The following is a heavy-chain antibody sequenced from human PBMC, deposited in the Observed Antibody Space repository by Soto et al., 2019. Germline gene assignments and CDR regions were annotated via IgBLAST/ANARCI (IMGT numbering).Heavy chain of an antibody. V-gene: IGHV2-26*01. CDR2: IFSNDEK. CDR1: GFSLSNGKVG. J-gene: IGHJ6*03. CDR3: ARILFGRSVAGGYFYMDV. D-gene: IGHD6-19*01. Sequence: HVTLKESGPVLVNPTETLTLTCTVSGFSLSNGKVGVSWIRQPPGKALEVLAHIFSNDEKSYRTSLKRRLTNSEDTSKSQVVLTMTNVDPVDTATYYCARILFGRSVAGGYFYMDVWGKGTTVTVSS.